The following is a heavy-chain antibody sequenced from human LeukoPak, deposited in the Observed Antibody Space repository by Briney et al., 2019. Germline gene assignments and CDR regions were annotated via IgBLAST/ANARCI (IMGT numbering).Heavy chain of an antibody. CDR3: ARDYYYHNSGFFGY. Sequence: PSETLSLTCTVSGDSISSYYWSWLRQPAEKGLEWAGRIYSSGSTNYNPSLKSRVSMSADTSKNQCSPRLSSLTAADTAVYFCARDYYYHNSGFFGYWGQGTLVTVSS. CDR2: IYSSGST. D-gene: IGHD3-22*01. J-gene: IGHJ4*02. V-gene: IGHV4-4*07. CDR1: GDSISSYY.